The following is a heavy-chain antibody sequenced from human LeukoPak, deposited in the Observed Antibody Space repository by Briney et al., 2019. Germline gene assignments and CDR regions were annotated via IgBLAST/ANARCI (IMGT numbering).Heavy chain of an antibody. CDR2: ISSSSSYI. CDR1: GLTFSSYS. Sequence: GGSLRLSCAASGLTFSSYSMNWVRQAPGKGLEWVSSISSSSSYIYYADSVKGRFTISRDNAKNSLYLQMNSLRAEDTAVYYCARDQVYAGLVITPHDYWGQGPLVTVSS. D-gene: IGHD3/OR15-3a*01. CDR3: ARDQVYAGLVITPHDY. J-gene: IGHJ4*02. V-gene: IGHV3-21*01.